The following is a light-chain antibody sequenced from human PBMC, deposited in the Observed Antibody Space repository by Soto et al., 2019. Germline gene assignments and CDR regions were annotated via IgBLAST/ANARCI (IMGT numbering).Light chain of an antibody. CDR2: DVS. Sequence: QSALTQPASVSGSPGQSITISCTGTSGDVGGYNFVSWYQQHPGKAPTLMIFDVSQRPSGVPDRFSGSKSGNTASLTISGLQADDEADYYCCSYGGSYTWVFGGGTQLTVL. CDR1: SGDVGGYNF. CDR3: CSYGGSYTWV. J-gene: IGLJ3*02. V-gene: IGLV2-11*01.